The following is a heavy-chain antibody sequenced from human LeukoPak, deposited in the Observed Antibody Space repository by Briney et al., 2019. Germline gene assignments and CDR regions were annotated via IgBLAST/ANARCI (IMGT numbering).Heavy chain of an antibody. CDR1: GGSISGGSYY. CDR3: ARGGDWSDPGWFDP. D-gene: IGHD2-21*02. Sequence: PSETLSLTCPVSGGSISGGSYYWGWIRQPPGKGLQWIGYIYYSGATTYNASLKSRVTISLDTSKNQFSLKLTSVTAADTAVYYCARGGDWSDPGWFDPWGQGALVTVSS. CDR2: IYYSGAT. V-gene: IGHV4-61*01. J-gene: IGHJ5*02.